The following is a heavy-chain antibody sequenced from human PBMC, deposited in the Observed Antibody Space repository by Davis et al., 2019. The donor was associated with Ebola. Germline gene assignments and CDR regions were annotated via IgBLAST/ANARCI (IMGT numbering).Heavy chain of an antibody. CDR2: IRYDGSNK. D-gene: IGHD2-21*01. Sequence: PGGSLRLSCAASGFTFSSYGMHWVRQAPGKGLEWVAFIRYDGSNKYYADSVKGRFTISRDNSKNTLYLQMNSLRAEDTAVYYCARGQVLVVVVMDVWGKGTTVTVSS. CDR3: ARGQVLVVVVMDV. CDR1: GFTFSSYG. V-gene: IGHV3-30*02. J-gene: IGHJ6*04.